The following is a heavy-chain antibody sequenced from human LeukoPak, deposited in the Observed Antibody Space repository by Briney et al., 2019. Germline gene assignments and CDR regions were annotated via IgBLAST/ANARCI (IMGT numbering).Heavy chain of an antibody. Sequence: PSETLSLTCTVSGGSISSSSYYWGWIRQPPGKGLEWIGSIYYSGSTYYNPSLKSRVTISVDTSKNQFSLKLSSVTAADTAVYYCVWVMVRGVISHFDYWGQGTLVTVSS. J-gene: IGHJ4*02. CDR3: VWVMVRGVISHFDY. V-gene: IGHV4-39*07. CDR2: IYYSGST. CDR1: GGSISSSSYY. D-gene: IGHD3-10*01.